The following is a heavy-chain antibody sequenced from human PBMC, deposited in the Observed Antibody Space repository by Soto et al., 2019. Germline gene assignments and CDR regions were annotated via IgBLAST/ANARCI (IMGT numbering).Heavy chain of an antibody. Sequence: GGSLRLSCAASGFTFSDYYMSWIRQAPGKGLGWVSYISSSDTIISYADSVKGRFTISRDNAKNSLYLQMNSLRAEDTAVYYCARDLGYYDSSGYFDYWGQGTLVTVSS. J-gene: IGHJ4*02. CDR3: ARDLGYYDSSGYFDY. V-gene: IGHV3-11*01. CDR1: GFTFSDYY. CDR2: ISSSDTII. D-gene: IGHD3-22*01.